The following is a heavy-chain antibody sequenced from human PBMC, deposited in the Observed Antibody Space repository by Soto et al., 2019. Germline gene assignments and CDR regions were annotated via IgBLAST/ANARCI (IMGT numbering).Heavy chain of an antibody. CDR2: ISGGGDTT. CDR3: AKGRGGSGSLTPRVDF. J-gene: IGHJ4*02. Sequence: EVQLFESGGGLVQPAGSLRLSCAASGFTFNNYAMTWVRQAPGKGLEWVSAISGGGDTTSYADSVKSRFTVSRDGSKNTLYLQMSSLRAEDTALYYCAKGRGGSGSLTPRVDFWGQGTLVTVSS. CDR1: GFTFNNYA. D-gene: IGHD3-10*01. V-gene: IGHV3-23*01.